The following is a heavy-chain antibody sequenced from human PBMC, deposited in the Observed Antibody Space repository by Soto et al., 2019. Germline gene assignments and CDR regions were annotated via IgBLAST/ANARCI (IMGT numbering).Heavy chain of an antibody. CDR2: INKNGFTI. D-gene: IGHD6-19*01. V-gene: IGHV3-48*02. CDR3: ARGAVTGTSLFDY. CDR1: GFTLTTYS. Sequence: GSLRLSCAVSGFTLTTYSMNWVRQAPGKGLEWISFINKNGFTIYYADSVKGRFTISRDYAKNSLYLQMDSLRHEDTAVYYCARGAVTGTSLFDYWGLRTLVTVSS. J-gene: IGHJ4*02.